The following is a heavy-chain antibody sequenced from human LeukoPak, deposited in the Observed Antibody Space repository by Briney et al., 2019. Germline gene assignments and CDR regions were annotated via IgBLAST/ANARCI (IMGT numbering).Heavy chain of an antibody. J-gene: IGHJ4*02. CDR3: VRRGLDY. CDR2: ISAYNGKT. Sequence: ASVKVSCKASGYTFTSHGISWVRQAPGQGLEWMGWISAYNGKTDYAQKLQGRVTMTTDTSTTTAYMELRSPRSDDAAVYYCVRRGLDYWGQGTLVTVSS. CDR1: GYTFTSHG. V-gene: IGHV1-18*04.